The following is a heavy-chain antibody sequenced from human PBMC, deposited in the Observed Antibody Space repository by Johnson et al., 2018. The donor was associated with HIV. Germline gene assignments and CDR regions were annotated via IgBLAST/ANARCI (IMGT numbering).Heavy chain of an antibody. V-gene: IGHV3-30*04. CDR3: ASSWGNAFDI. J-gene: IGHJ3*02. CDR1: GFTFTTYA. D-gene: IGHD7-27*01. CDR2: ISYDGSNK. Sequence: VQLVESGGGLVQPGRSLRLSCAASGFTFTTYAMHWVRQAPGKGLEWVAVISYDGSNKYYADSVKGRFTISRDNSKNTLYLQMNSLRAEDTAVYYCASSWGNAFDIWGQGTMVTVSA.